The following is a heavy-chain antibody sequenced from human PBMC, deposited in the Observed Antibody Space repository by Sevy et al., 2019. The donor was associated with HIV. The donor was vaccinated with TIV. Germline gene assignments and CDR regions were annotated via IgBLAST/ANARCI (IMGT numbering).Heavy chain of an antibody. CDR1: GFTFSSYA. D-gene: IGHD6-19*01. CDR3: AKEEGYSSGWYGGYYYYYGMDV. J-gene: IGHJ6*02. CDR2: ISGSGGST. Sequence: GGSLRLSCAASGFTFSSYAMSWVRQAPGKGLEWVSAISGSGGSTYYADSVKGRFTISRDNSKNTRYLQMKGLRAEDTAVYYCAKEEGYSSGWYGGYYYYYGMDVWGQGTTVTVSS. V-gene: IGHV3-23*01.